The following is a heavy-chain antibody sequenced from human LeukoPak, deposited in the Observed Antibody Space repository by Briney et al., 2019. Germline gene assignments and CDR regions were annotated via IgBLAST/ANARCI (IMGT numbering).Heavy chain of an antibody. D-gene: IGHD3/OR15-3a*01. J-gene: IGHJ3*02. Sequence: PGGSLRLTCAASGFTFSSYWMHWVRQAPGKGLVWVSRINSDGSPTSYADSVKGRFTISRDNAKNTLYLQMNSLRAEDTAVYYCSRGGLVNLGGAFDIWGQGTMDTVSS. CDR2: INSDGSPT. V-gene: IGHV3-74*01. CDR3: SRGGLVNLGGAFDI. CDR1: GFTFSSYW.